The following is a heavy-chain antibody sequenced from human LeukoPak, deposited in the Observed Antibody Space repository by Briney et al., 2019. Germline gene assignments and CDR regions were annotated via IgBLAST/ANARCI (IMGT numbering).Heavy chain of an antibody. CDR2: ISTDGSST. D-gene: IGHD6-19*01. Sequence: GGSLRLSCAASGFTFSSYWMHWVRQAPGKGLVWVSRISTDGSSTSYADSVKGRFTISRDNAKNTLYLQMNGLRAEDTAVYYCAKGEQWLEYFQPWGQGTLVTVSS. V-gene: IGHV3-74*01. CDR3: AKGEQWLEYFQP. J-gene: IGHJ1*01. CDR1: GFTFSSYW.